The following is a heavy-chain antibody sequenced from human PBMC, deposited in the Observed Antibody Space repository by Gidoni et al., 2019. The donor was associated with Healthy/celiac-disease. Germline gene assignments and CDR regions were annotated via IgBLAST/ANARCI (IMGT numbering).Heavy chain of an antibody. CDR2: ISSSSSYI. Sequence: EVQLVESGGGLVKPGGSLRLSCAASGFTFSSYSMNWVRKAPGKGLEWVSSISSSSSYIYYADSVKGRFTISRDNAKNSLYLQMNSLRAEDTAVYYCARGNDYDFWSGYQIHYFDYWGQGTLVTVSS. CDR1: GFTFSSYS. V-gene: IGHV3-21*01. CDR3: ARGNDYDFWSGYQIHYFDY. D-gene: IGHD3-3*01. J-gene: IGHJ4*02.